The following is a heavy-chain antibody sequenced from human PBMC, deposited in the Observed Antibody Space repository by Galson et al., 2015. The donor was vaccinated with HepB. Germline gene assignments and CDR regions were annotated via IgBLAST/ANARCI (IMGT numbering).Heavy chain of an antibody. V-gene: IGHV3-33*08. Sequence: SLRLSCAASGFTFSSYGMHWVRQAPGKGLEWVAVIWYDGSNKYYADSVKGRFTISRDNSKNTLYLQMNSLRAEDTAVYYCARDPPKPGYSSSWYYFDYWGQGTLVTVSS. CDR1: GFTFSSYG. CDR2: IWYDGSNK. J-gene: IGHJ4*02. CDR3: ARDPPKPGYSSSWYYFDY. D-gene: IGHD6-13*01.